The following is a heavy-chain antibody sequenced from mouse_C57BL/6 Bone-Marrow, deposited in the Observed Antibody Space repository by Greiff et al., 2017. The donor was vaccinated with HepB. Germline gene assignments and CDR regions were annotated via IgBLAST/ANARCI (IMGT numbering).Heavy chain of an antibody. CDR1: GFTFSSYT. Sequence: EVQGVESGGGLVKPGGSLKLSCAASGFTFSSYTMSWVRQTPEKRLEWVATISGGGGNTYYPDSVKGRFTISRDNAKNTLYLQMSSLRSEDTALYYCARLGNFDWYFDVWGTGTTVTVSS. V-gene: IGHV5-9*01. D-gene: IGHD2-1*01. CDR3: ARLGNFDWYFDV. J-gene: IGHJ1*03. CDR2: ISGGGGNT.